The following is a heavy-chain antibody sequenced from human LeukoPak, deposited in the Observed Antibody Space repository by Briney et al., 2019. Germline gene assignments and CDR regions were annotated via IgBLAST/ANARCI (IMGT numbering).Heavy chain of an antibody. CDR2: ISYTSDYI. CDR3: ARYVLAATGFDY. J-gene: IGHJ4*02. CDR1: GFTFSSYS. Sequence: GGSLRLSCAASGFTFSSYSFSWVRQAPGKGLEWASSISYTSDYIYHADSVRGRFTTSRDNAKNSLFLQMNSLRAEDTAVYYCARYVLAATGFDYWGQGTLVTVSS. V-gene: IGHV3-21*01. D-gene: IGHD2-15*01.